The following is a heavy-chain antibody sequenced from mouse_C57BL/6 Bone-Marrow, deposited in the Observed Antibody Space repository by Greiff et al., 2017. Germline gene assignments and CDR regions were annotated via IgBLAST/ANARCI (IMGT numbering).Heavy chain of an antibody. CDR2: ISYDGSN. V-gene: IGHV3-6*01. Sequence: EESGPGLVKPSQSPSLTCSVTGYSITSGYYWNWIRQFPGNKLEWMGYISYDGSNNYNPSLKNRISITRDTSKNQFFLKLNSVTTEDTATYYCARDYSNFYYAMDYWGQGTSVTVSS. CDR3: ARDYSNFYYAMDY. CDR1: GYSITSGYY. J-gene: IGHJ4*01. D-gene: IGHD2-5*01.